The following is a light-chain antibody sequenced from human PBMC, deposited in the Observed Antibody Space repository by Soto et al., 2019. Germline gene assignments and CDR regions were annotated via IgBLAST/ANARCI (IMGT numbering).Light chain of an antibody. Sequence: QPVLTQPPSVSGAPGQSVTISCSGTTSNLGAGYDVHWYQQLPGSAPKLLIYDNTKRPSGVPDRFSGSMSGTSASLAIRGLQAEDEGDYYCQSYDSNLGGSEVFGGGTKLTVL. J-gene: IGLJ2*01. CDR1: TSNLGAGYD. V-gene: IGLV1-40*01. CDR2: DNT. CDR3: QSYDSNLGGSEV.